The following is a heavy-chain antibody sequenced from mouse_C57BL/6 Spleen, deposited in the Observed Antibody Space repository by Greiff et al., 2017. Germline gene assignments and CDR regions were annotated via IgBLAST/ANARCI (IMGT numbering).Heavy chain of an antibody. V-gene: IGHV1-69*01. D-gene: IGHD1-1*01. CDR2: IDPSDSYT. Sequence: VQLQQPGAELVMPGASVKLSCKASGYTFTSYWMHWVKQRPGQGLEWIGEIDPSDSYTNYNQKFKGKSTLTVDKSSGTAYMQLSSLTSEDSAVYDCAATVVAYYAMDYWGQGTSVTVSS. CDR3: AATVVAYYAMDY. CDR1: GYTFTSYW. J-gene: IGHJ4*01.